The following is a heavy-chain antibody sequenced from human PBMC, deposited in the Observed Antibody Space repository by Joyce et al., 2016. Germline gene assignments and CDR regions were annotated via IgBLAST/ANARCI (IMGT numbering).Heavy chain of an antibody. D-gene: IGHD3-22*01. V-gene: IGHV1-3*01. Sequence: QVQLVQSGAEVKKPGASVKVSCKASGYTFITYTMHWVRQAPGQRPEWMGWINAGNGNTEYSQKFQGRVTITRDTSASTAYMELSSLGSEDTAVYYCARDAPPTYYYDSSGLPDAFDIWGQGTMVTVSS. CDR3: ARDAPPTYYYDSSGLPDAFDI. CDR2: INAGNGNT. J-gene: IGHJ3*02. CDR1: GYTFITYT.